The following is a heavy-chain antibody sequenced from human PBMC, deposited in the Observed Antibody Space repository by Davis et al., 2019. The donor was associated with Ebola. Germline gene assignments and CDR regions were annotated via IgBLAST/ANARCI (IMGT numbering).Heavy chain of an antibody. D-gene: IGHD2-2*01. CDR1: GFTFRSFA. Sequence: GESLKISCAGSGFTFRSFAMSWVRQVPGKGLEWVSGISDGGSGTSYADSVTGRFTISRDNSKNTLYLQMNSLRAEDTAVYYCAKAQECSSTTCYAFDIWGQGTLVTVSS. CDR3: AKAQECSSTTCYAFDI. V-gene: IGHV3-23*01. J-gene: IGHJ4*02. CDR2: ISDGGSGT.